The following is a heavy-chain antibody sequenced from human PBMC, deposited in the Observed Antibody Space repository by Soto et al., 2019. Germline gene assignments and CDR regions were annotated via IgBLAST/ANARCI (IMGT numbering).Heavy chain of an antibody. D-gene: IGHD1-7*01. J-gene: IGHJ6*03. CDR2: ISDTGGST. CDR1: GFTFSSYA. CDR3: AKGGTGTTVGRYMDV. V-gene: IGHV3-23*01. Sequence: GGSLRLSCAASGFTFSSYAMSWVRQAPGKGLEWVSAISDTGGSTFYADSVKGRFTISRDNSKNTLYLLMNSLRAEDTAVYYCAKGGTGTTVGRYMDVWGKGTTVTVSS.